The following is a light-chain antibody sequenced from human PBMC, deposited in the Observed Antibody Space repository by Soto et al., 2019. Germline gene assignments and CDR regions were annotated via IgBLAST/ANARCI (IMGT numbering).Light chain of an antibody. CDR2: EGS. V-gene: IGLV2-23*01. J-gene: IGLJ7*01. CDR1: SSDVGSYNL. CDR3: CSYAGSSTHAV. Sequence: HSVLTQPASVSGSPGQSLTISCTGTSSDVGSYNLVSWYQQHPGKAPKLMIYEGSKRPSGVSNRFSGSKSGNTASLTISGLQAEDEADYYCCSYAGSSTHAVFGGGTQLTVL.